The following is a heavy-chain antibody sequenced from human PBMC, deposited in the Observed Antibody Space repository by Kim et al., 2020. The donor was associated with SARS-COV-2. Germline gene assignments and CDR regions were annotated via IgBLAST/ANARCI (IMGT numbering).Heavy chain of an antibody. D-gene: IGHD1-7*01. J-gene: IGHJ2*01. Sequence: SLISGGGGITYFADSVKGRFTISRDNYKNTLYLQINSLRAEDTALYYCSISGISGITRYFDLWCRG. CDR2: ISGGGGIT. V-gene: IGHV3-23*01. CDR3: SISGISGITRYFDL.